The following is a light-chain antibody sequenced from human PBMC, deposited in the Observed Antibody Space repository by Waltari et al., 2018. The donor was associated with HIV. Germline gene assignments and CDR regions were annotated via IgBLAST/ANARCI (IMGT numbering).Light chain of an antibody. CDR1: VLTNEY. V-gene: IGLV3-25*03. CDR2: TDI. CDR3: QSTDSSGAFV. Sequence: YELTQPPSVSVSPGQTARITCSGDVLTNEYTYWYQQKPGQALVLVIHTDIARPSGSPERCSGSSSGTTVTVSISGVQAEDEADYYCQSTDSSGAFVFGTGTRVTAL. J-gene: IGLJ1*01.